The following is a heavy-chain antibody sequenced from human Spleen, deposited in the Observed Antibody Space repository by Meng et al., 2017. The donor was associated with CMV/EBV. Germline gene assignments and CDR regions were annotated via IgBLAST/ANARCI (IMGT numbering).Heavy chain of an antibody. V-gene: IGHV5-51*01. D-gene: IGHD4-17*01. CDR2: IYPGGSDT. CDR1: GYSFTSYW. Sequence: KVSCKASGYSFTSYWIGWVRQMPGKGLEWMVLIYPGGSDTRYSPSFQGQVTISADKSISTAYLHWSSLKASDTAMYYCARSLFGDYNLGYYYGMDVWGQGTTVTVSS. CDR3: ARSLFGDYNLGYYYGMDV. J-gene: IGHJ6*02.